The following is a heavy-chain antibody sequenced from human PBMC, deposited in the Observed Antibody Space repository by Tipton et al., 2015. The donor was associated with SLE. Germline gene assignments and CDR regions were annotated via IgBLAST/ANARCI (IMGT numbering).Heavy chain of an antibody. D-gene: IGHD3-22*01. CDR1: GCTFSSYS. J-gene: IGHJ4*02. Sequence: SLRLSCAESGCTFSSYSMNWVRQAPGKGLEWVSSISSSSSYIYYADSVKGRFTISRDNAKNSLYLRMNSLRAEDTAVYYCASDQYYYDSSGYYFDYWGQGTLVTVSS. CDR2: ISSSSSYI. CDR3: ASDQYYYDSSGYYFDY. V-gene: IGHV3-21*03.